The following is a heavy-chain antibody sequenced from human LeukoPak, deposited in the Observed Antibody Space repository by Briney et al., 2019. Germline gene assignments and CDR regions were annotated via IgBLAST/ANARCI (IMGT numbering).Heavy chain of an antibody. CDR1: GGSISSGGYY. D-gene: IGHD4-23*01. V-gene: IGHV4-31*03. Sequence: SQTLSLTCTVSGGSISSGGYYWSWIRQHPGKGLEWIGYIYYSGSTYYKPSLKSRVTISVDTSKNQFYLQLSSVTAADTAVYYCSRDLYGGNVDYWGQGTLVTVS. CDR2: IYYSGST. J-gene: IGHJ4*02. CDR3: SRDLYGGNVDY.